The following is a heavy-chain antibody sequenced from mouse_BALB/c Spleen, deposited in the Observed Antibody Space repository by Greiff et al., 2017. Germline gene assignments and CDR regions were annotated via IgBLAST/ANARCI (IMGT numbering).Heavy chain of an antibody. D-gene: IGHD1-2*01. CDR2: INPYNDGT. J-gene: IGHJ2*01. CDR1: GYTFTSYV. CDR3: ARRVHYYGWYYFDY. V-gene: IGHV1-14*01. Sequence: VQLKQSGPELVKPGASVKMSCKASGYTFTSYVMHWVKQKPGQGLEWIGYINPYNDGTKYNEKFKGKATLTSDKSSSTAYMELSSLTSEDSAVYYCARRVHYYGWYYFDYWGQGTTLTVSS.